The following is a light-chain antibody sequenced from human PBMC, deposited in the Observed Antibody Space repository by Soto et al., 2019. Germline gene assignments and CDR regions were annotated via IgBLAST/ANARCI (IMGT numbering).Light chain of an antibody. CDR1: SSNIGTSS. V-gene: IGLV1-44*01. Sequence: QSVLTQPHSASGTPGQRVTISCSGSSSNIGTSSVHWFQQLPGTAPKLLVSTTNQRPSGVPERFSGSKSGTSASLAISGLQSEDVADYYCAAGDDSLNGHVFGTGTKVTVL. J-gene: IGLJ1*01. CDR3: AAGDDSLNGHV. CDR2: TTN.